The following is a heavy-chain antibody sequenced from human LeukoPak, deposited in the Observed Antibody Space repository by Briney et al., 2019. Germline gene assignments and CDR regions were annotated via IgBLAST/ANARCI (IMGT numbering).Heavy chain of an antibody. CDR2: IRAYNGNT. V-gene: IGHV1-18*01. CDR3: ARGGILRYFDWLSCLNPDQYFDY. D-gene: IGHD3-9*01. J-gene: IGHJ4*02. Sequence: GASVKLSCKASGYTLTSYGISWMRQAHGQGLEWMGWIRAYNGNTNYAQKLQGRVTMTTDTSTSTAYMVLMSLRSDDTAVYYCARGGILRYFDWLSCLNPDQYFDYWGQGTLVTVTA. CDR1: GYTLTSYG.